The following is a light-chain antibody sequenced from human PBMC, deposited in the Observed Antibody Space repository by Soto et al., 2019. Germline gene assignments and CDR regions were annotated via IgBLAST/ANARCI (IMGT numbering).Light chain of an antibody. Sequence: EIMMTQSPATLSVSPGERATLSCRASQSVSNSLAWYQQKPGQAPRLLIYDASTRATGLPTRFSGSGSGTEFTLTISSLQSEDFAVYYCQQYNNWPLTFGGGTKVEIK. CDR1: QSVSNS. CDR2: DAS. J-gene: IGKJ4*01. V-gene: IGKV3-15*01. CDR3: QQYNNWPLT.